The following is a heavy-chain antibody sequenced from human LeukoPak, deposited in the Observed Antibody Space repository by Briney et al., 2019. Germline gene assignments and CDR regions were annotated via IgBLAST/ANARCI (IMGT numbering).Heavy chain of an antibody. Sequence: GGALRPSCAAPGFTFGSFSMNWGRPAPGKGLGWGSYISSSSSTIYYADSVKGRFTISRDNAKNSLHLQMNSLRDEDTAVYYCAVWFGDLLRAEYFQHWGQGTLVTVSS. CDR3: AVWFGDLLRAEYFQH. CDR2: ISSSSSTI. CDR1: GFTFGSFS. V-gene: IGHV3-48*02. J-gene: IGHJ1*01. D-gene: IGHD3-10*01.